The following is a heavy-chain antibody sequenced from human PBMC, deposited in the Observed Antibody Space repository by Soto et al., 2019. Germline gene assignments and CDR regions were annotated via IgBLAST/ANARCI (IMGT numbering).Heavy chain of an antibody. CDR3: ARVPTMVRGVISGDDYFDY. J-gene: IGHJ4*02. CDR2: INHSGST. Sequence: KASETLSLTCTVSGGSITGAYYYWGWIRQSPGKGLEWIGEINHSGSTNYNPSLKSRVTISVDTSKNQFSLKLSSVTAADTAVYYCARVPTMVRGVISGDDYFDYWGQGTLVTVSS. V-gene: IGHV4-34*01. D-gene: IGHD3-10*01. CDR1: GGSITGAYYY.